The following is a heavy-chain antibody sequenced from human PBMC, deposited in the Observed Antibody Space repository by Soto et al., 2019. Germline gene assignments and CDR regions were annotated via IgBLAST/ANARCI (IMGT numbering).Heavy chain of an antibody. Sequence: QVQLQESGPGLVKPSGTLSLTCAVSGGSSSTSNWWSWVRQPPGRGLEWIGEVYHSGSTNYNPSFKSRVAMSGDTSKHQCALKLSSVTAADTALYYWARTSTSGTLFDYWCQGRLVSVSS. CDR1: GGSSSTSNW. V-gene: IGHV4-4*02. CDR2: VYHSGST. J-gene: IGHJ4*02. D-gene: IGHD1-1*01. CDR3: ARTSTSGTLFDY.